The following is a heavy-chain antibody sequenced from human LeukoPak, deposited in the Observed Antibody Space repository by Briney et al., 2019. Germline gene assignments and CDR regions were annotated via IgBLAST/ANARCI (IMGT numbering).Heavy chain of an antibody. Sequence: PSETLSLTCAVYGGSFSGYYWSWIRQPPGKGLEWIGEINHSGSTNYNPSLKSRVTISVDTSKNQFSLKLSSVTAADTAVYYCARAPQLWVPPCFDYGGQGTLVTVSS. J-gene: IGHJ4*02. V-gene: IGHV4-34*01. CDR1: GGSFSGYY. CDR2: INHSGST. CDR3: ARAPQLWVPPCFDY. D-gene: IGHD5-18*01.